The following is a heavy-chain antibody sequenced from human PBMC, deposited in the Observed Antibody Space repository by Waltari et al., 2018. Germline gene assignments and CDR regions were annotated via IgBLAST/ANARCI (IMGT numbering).Heavy chain of an antibody. V-gene: IGHV4-39*02. CDR2: VHYTGKT. Sequence: RLQESGPGRMKPSETLSLICTVSGASISISTHYWGWIRQTPGMGPEWIGSVHYTGKTDNNPSLESRVSLSVDTSKNLFSLELTSVTAADTATYVCARSFGGSGSYKFDTWGRGILVSVSS. CDR3: ARSFGGSGSYKFDT. D-gene: IGHD3-10*01. J-gene: IGHJ4*02. CDR1: GASISISTHY.